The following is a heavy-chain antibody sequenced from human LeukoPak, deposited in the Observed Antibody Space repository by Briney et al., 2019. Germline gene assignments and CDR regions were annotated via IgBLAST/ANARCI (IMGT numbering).Heavy chain of an antibody. Sequence: GGSLRLSCAASGFTVSSNYMSWVRQAPGKGLEWVSITYSGGSTYYADSVKGRFTISRDNSKNTLYLQMNSLRAEDMAVYYCARDPGGPLSRQFHYWGQGTLVTVSS. CDR3: ARDPGGPLSRQFHY. V-gene: IGHV3-66*02. J-gene: IGHJ4*02. D-gene: IGHD2/OR15-2a*01. CDR2: TYSGGST. CDR1: GFTVSSNY.